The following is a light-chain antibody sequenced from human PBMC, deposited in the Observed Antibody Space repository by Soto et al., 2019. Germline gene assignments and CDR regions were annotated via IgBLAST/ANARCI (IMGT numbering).Light chain of an antibody. CDR2: DAS. CDR1: QNISNF. J-gene: IGKJ1*01. CDR3: QQYNTYSWT. V-gene: IGKV1-5*01. Sequence: DIPMTQSPSTLSASVGERVTISCRANQNISNFLAWYQQKPGKAPKLLIYDASTLESGVPSRFRGSGSGTEFTVTISSLQPDDFATYYCQQYNTYSWTFGRGTKVEIK.